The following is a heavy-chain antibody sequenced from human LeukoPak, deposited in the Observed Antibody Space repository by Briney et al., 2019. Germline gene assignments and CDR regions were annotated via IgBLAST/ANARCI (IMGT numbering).Heavy chain of an antibody. V-gene: IGHV3-7*01. D-gene: IGHD3-10*01. CDR3: ARDLRGDTNNWLDP. Sequence: GGSLRLSCAASGLTFRDYWMNWVRQTPGKGLEWVAVIKSDGSEKYVDSVKGRFTISRDNAKNSPYLQLNSLRVEDTAVYYCARDLRGDTNNWLDPWGQGTLVTVSS. J-gene: IGHJ5*02. CDR2: IKSDGSEK. CDR1: GLTFRDYW.